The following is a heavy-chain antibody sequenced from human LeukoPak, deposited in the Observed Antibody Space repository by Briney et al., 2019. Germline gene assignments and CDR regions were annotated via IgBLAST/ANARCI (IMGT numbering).Heavy chain of an antibody. V-gene: IGHV3-33*01. CDR3: ARDLYCGGDCYSGAIDY. CDR2: IWYDGSNK. J-gene: IGHJ4*02. Sequence: PGGSLRLSRAASGFTFSTYGMHWVRQAPGKGLEWVAVIWYDGSNKYYADSVKGRFTISRDNAKNSLYLQMNSLRADDTAVFYCARDLYCGGDCYSGAIDYWGQGTLLTVSS. CDR1: GFTFSTYG. D-gene: IGHD2-21*02.